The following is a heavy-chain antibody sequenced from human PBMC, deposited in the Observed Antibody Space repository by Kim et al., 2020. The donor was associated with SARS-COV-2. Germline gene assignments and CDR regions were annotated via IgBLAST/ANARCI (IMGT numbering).Heavy chain of an antibody. CDR2: IWYDGSNK. CDR3: AKDRGYSYGNYYYYGMDV. J-gene: IGHJ6*02. V-gene: IGHV3-33*06. Sequence: GGSLRLSCAASGFTFSSYGMHWVRQAPGKGLEWVAVIWYDGSNKYYADSVKGRFTISRDNSKNTLYLQMNSLRAEDTAVYYCAKDRGYSYGNYYYYGMDVWGQGTTVTVSS. CDR1: GFTFSSYG. D-gene: IGHD5-18*01.